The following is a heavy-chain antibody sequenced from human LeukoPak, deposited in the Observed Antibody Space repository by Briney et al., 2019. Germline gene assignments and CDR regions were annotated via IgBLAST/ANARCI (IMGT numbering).Heavy chain of an antibody. Sequence: ASVKVSCKASGYTFTSYDINWVRQATGQGLEWMGWMNPNSGNTGYAQKFQGRVTITRNTSISTAYMELSSLRSEDTAVYYCARGTSRWFGGAYYFDYWGQGTLVTVSS. D-gene: IGHD3-10*01. J-gene: IGHJ4*02. CDR2: MNPNSGNT. CDR1: GYTFTSYD. V-gene: IGHV1-8*03. CDR3: ARGTSRWFGGAYYFDY.